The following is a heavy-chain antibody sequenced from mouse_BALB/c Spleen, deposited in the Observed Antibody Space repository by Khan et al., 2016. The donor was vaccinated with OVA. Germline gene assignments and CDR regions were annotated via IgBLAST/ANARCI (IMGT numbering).Heavy chain of an antibody. CDR1: RFTISSYG. CDR3: ARSAI. D-gene: IGHD2-12*01. CDR2: IDSNGGST. Sequence: EVQLQESGGGIVQPGGSLSRSCAASRFTISSYGMSSVRQTPEKRLELVATIDSNGGSTDYPDSVKSRFTISGDNAKNALYLQMRSLKSEDTAKYYGARSAIWGQGTTLTVSS. V-gene: IGHV5-6-3*01. J-gene: IGHJ2*01.